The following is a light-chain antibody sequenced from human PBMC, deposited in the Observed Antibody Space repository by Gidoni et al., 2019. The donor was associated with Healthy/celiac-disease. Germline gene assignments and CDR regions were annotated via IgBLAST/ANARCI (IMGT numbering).Light chain of an antibody. CDR3: QQYYSTPLT. CDR1: QSVLYSSNNKNY. V-gene: IGKV4-1*01. CDR2: WAS. Sequence: IVMTQSPDSLAVSLGERATINCKSNQSVLYSSNNKNYLAWYQQKPGQPPKLLIYWASTRESGVPDRFSGSGSGTDFTLTISSLQAEDVAVYYCQQYYSTPLTFGGGTKVEIK. J-gene: IGKJ4*01.